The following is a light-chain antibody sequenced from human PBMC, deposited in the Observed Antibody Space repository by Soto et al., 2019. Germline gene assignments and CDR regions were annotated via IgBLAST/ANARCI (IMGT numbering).Light chain of an antibody. Sequence: QSALTQSASVSGSPGQSITISCTGTSSDVGGYNYVSWYQQHPGKAPKLMIYDVSNRPSGVSNRFSGSKSGNTASLTISGLQAEDEADYYCSSYTSSSTYVFGTGTKV. CDR3: SSYTSSSTYV. CDR1: SSDVGGYNY. CDR2: DVS. V-gene: IGLV2-14*01. J-gene: IGLJ1*01.